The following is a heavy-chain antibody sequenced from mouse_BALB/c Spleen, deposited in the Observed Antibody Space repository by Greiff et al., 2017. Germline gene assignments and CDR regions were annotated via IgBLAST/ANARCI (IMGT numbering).Heavy chain of an antibody. CDR3: ANYGSSYAMDY. V-gene: IGHV1-82*01. Sequence: VQLQQSGPELVKPGASVKISCKASGYAFSSSWMNWVKQRPGQGLEWIGRIYPGDGDTNYNGKFKGKATLTADKSSSTAYMQLSSLTSVDSAVYFCANYGSSYAMDYWGQGTSVTVSS. D-gene: IGHD1-1*01. CDR1: GYAFSSSW. J-gene: IGHJ4*01. CDR2: IYPGDGDT.